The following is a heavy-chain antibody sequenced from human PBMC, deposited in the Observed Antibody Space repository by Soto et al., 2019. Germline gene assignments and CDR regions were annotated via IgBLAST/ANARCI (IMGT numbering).Heavy chain of an antibody. V-gene: IGHV3-23*01. Sequence: GGSLRLSCAASGFTFSSYAMNWVRQAPGKGLEWVSVISGSDSSTYYADSVKGRFTISRDNSKSQFSLRLTSVTASDTAVYYCARLGAYYQSLDPWGQGTVVTVSS. CDR2: ISGSDSST. CDR3: ARLGAYYQSLDP. D-gene: IGHD2-21*01. CDR1: GFTFSSYA. J-gene: IGHJ5*02.